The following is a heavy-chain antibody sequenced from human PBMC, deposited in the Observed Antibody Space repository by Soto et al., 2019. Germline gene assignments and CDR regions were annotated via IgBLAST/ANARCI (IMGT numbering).Heavy chain of an antibody. Sequence: PGGSLRLSCAASGFTFSSYAMHWVRQAPGKGLEWVAVISYDGSNKYYAGSVKGRLTIPRDNSKNTLYLQTNSLRAEGTAVYYCARDISGSMDAWGQGTTVTVS. CDR3: ARDISGSMDA. D-gene: IGHD3-10*01. CDR2: ISYDGSNK. CDR1: GFTFSSYA. V-gene: IGHV3-30-3*01. J-gene: IGHJ6*02.